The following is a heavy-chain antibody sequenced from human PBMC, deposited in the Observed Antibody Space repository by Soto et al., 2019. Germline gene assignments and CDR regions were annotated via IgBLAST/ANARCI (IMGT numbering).Heavy chain of an antibody. CDR3: AREVITGTKWYYYGMDV. CDR1: GGSFSGYY. D-gene: IGHD1-20*01. V-gene: IGHV4-34*01. Sequence: QVQLQQWGAGLLKPSETLSLTCAVYGGSFSGYYWSWIRQPPGKGLEWIGEIKHSGSTNYNPSLKRQVTISVDPSKNQFSLKLSSVTAADTAVYYCAREVITGTKWYYYGMDVWGQGTTVTVSS. CDR2: IKHSGST. J-gene: IGHJ6*02.